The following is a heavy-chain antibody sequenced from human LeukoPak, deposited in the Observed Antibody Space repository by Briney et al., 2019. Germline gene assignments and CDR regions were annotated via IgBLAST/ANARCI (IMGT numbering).Heavy chain of an antibody. Sequence: PSETLSLTCTVSGGSISSYYWSWIRQPAGKGLEWIGRIYTSGSTNYNPSLKSRVTMSVDTSKNQFSLKLSSVTAADTAVYYCARQHGPRGDDYAVYYFDYWGQGTLVTVSS. J-gene: IGHJ4*02. CDR1: GGSISSYY. D-gene: IGHD5-12*01. CDR3: ARQHGPRGDDYAVYYFDY. CDR2: IYTSGST. V-gene: IGHV4-4*07.